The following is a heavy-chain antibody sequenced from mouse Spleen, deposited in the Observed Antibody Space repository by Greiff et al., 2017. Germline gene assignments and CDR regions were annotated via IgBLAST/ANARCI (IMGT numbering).Heavy chain of an antibody. CDR3: ATYYGYEDYYFDY. J-gene: IGHJ2*01. V-gene: IGHV5-9-3*01. CDR2: ISSGGSYT. Sequence: DVQLQESGGGLVKPGGSLKLSCAASGFTFSSYAMSWVRQTPEKRLEWVATISSGGSYTYYPDSVKGRFTISRDNAKNTLYLQMSSLRSEDTAMYYCATYYGYEDYYFDYWGQGTTLTVSS. D-gene: IGHD1-2*01. CDR1: GFTFSSYA.